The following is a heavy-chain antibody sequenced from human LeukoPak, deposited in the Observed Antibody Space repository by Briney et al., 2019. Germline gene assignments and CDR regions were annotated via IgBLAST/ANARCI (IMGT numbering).Heavy chain of an antibody. CDR3: RDPFDY. Sequence: GGSLTLSCAASGIILSSYWMSWVRQAPGKGLEWVTFIPYDGSNKYYADSVKGRFTISRDNSKNTLYLQMNSLRAEDTAVYYCRDPFDYWGQGTLVTVSS. CDR2: IPYDGSNK. J-gene: IGHJ4*02. V-gene: IGHV3-30*02. CDR1: GIILSSYW.